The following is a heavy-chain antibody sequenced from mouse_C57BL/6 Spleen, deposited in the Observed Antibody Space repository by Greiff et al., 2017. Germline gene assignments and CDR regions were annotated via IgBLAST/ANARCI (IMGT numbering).Heavy chain of an antibody. Sequence: VQLQQPGAELVRPGSSVKLSCKASGYTFTSYWMDWVKQRPGQGLEWIGNIYPSDSETHYNQKFKDKATLTVDKSSSTAYMQLSSLTSEDSAVYYCAREDGNHYAMDYWGQGTSVTVSS. CDR3: AREDGNHYAMDY. CDR1: GYTFTSYW. D-gene: IGHD2-1*01. J-gene: IGHJ4*01. V-gene: IGHV1-61*01. CDR2: IYPSDSET.